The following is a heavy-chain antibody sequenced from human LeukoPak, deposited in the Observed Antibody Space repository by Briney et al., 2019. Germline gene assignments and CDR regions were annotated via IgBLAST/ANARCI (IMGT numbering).Heavy chain of an antibody. CDR2: IYNDGST. V-gene: IGHV3-53*01. Sequence: GGPLRLSCATSGFTVSANYMTWVRQAPGKGLEWVSVIYNDGSTYYADSVKGRFTISRDNSKNTLYLRMNSLRAEDTAVYYCARESPGQLREFWGQGTQVIVS. D-gene: IGHD2-2*01. CDR1: GFTVSANY. CDR3: ARESPGQLREF. J-gene: IGHJ4*02.